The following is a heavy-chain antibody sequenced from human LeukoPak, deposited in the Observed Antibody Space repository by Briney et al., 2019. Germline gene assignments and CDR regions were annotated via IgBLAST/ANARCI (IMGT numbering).Heavy chain of an antibody. CDR3: TTGPEVFGPDY. D-gene: IGHD3/OR15-3a*01. Sequence: GGSLRLSCVVSEFSFTKAWMTWVRQAPGKGLEWVGHIQSRPDGGTAVYAAPVKGRFTISRDDSKNTLYLQMNNLKTEDTAMYYCTTGPEVFGPDYWGQGTLVTVSS. J-gene: IGHJ4*02. CDR1: EFSFTKAW. V-gene: IGHV3-15*01. CDR2: IQSRPDGGTA.